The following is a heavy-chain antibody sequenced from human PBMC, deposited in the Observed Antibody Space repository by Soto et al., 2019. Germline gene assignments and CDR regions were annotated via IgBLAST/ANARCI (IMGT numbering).Heavy chain of an antibody. CDR1: GYSFTSYW. J-gene: IGHJ6*02. V-gene: IGHV5-51*01. CDR2: IYPGDSDT. CDR3: SRRLDFWSGYRYYHYYYGMDV. Sequence: GESLKISCKGSGYSFTSYWIGWVRQMPGKGLEWMGIIYPGDSDTRYSPSFQGQVTISADKSISTAYLQWSSLTASDTAMYYCSRRLDFWSGYRYYHYYYGMDVWGQGTTVTVS. D-gene: IGHD3-3*01.